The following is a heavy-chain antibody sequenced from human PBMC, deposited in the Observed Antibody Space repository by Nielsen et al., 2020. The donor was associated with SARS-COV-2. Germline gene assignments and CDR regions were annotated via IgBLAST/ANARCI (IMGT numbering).Heavy chain of an antibody. D-gene: IGHD4-17*01. Sequence: GESLKISCAASGFIVSDKYMSWVRQAPGKGLECVSVIYSGGSTYYADSVEGRFTISRDNSKNTLYLQMNSLRAEDTAVYYCAKDRDGDYVRWFDPWGQGTLVTVSS. CDR1: GFIVSDKY. CDR3: AKDRDGDYVRWFDP. J-gene: IGHJ5*02. V-gene: IGHV3-53*01. CDR2: IYSGGST.